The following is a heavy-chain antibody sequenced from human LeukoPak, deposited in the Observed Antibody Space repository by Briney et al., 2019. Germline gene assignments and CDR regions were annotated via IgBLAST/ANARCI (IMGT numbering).Heavy chain of an antibody. Sequence: GGSLRLFCAASGFTFSGSAMHWVRQASGKGLEWVGRIRSKANSYATAYAASVKGRFTISRDESKNTAYLQMNSLKTEDTAVYYCTRRAKDDSSGYYSTWGQGTLVTVSS. D-gene: IGHD3-22*01. J-gene: IGHJ5*02. CDR2: IRSKANSYAT. V-gene: IGHV3-73*01. CDR1: GFTFSGSA. CDR3: TRRAKDDSSGYYST.